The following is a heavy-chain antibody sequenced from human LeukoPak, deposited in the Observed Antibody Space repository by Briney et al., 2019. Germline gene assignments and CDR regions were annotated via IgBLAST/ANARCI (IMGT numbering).Heavy chain of an antibody. Sequence: SETLSLTCTLSGGSISSYYWSWIRQPPGKGLEWIGYIYYSGSTNYNPSLKSRVTISVDTSKNQFSLKLSSVAAADTAVYYCAREGNDFWSGYYSLNWFDPWGQGTLVTVSS. CDR2: IYYSGST. D-gene: IGHD3-3*01. V-gene: IGHV4-59*01. J-gene: IGHJ5*02. CDR3: AREGNDFWSGYYSLNWFDP. CDR1: GGSISSYY.